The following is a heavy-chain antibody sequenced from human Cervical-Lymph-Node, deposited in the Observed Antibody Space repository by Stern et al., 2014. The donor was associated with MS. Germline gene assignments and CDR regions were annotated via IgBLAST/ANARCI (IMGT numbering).Heavy chain of an antibody. V-gene: IGHV4-34*01. J-gene: IGHJ3*01. D-gene: IGHD1-1*01. CDR3: ARERKVERSARVFVSFDV. Sequence: QVQLQQWGAGLLRPSETLSLTCAVHGASFTDNYWSWIRQTPGKGLEWIGEINHSGKNHHNPSLMSRVTLSVDTSKNQFSLKLNSVTAADTAVYYCARERKVERSARVFVSFDVWGQGTLLTVSS. CDR1: GASFTDNY. CDR2: INHSGKN.